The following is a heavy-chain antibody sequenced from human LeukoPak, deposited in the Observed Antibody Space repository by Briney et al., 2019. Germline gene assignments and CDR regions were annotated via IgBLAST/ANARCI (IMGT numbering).Heavy chain of an antibody. Sequence: GGSLRLSCAASGFTFSSYAMNWVRQAPGKGLEWVSAISGSGGGTYYADSVKGRFTISRDNSKNTRHLQMNSLRAEDTAVYYCAELGITMIGGVWGKGTTVTISS. CDR2: ISGSGGGT. J-gene: IGHJ6*04. D-gene: IGHD3-10*02. CDR3: AELGITMIGGV. V-gene: IGHV3-23*01. CDR1: GFTFSSYA.